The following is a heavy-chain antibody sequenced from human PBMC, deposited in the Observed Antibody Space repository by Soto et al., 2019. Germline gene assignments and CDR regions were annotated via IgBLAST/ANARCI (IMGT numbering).Heavy chain of an antibody. J-gene: IGHJ6*02. CDR1: GFTFSSYA. D-gene: IGHD6-25*01. CDR2: ISGSGGST. CDR3: AKRSGSGPFYYYYGMDV. Sequence: VQLLESGGGLVQPGGSLRLSCAASGFTFSSYAMSWVRQAPGKGLEWVSAISGSGGSTYYADSVKGRFTISRDNSKNTLYLQMNSLRAEDTAVYYCAKRSGSGPFYYYYGMDVWGQGTTVTVSS. V-gene: IGHV3-23*01.